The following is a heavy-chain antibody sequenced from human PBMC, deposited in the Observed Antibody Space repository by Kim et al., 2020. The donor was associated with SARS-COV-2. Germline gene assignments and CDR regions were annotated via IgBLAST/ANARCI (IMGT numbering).Heavy chain of an antibody. V-gene: IGHV1-24*01. Sequence: ASAKVSCKVSGYTLTELSMHWVRQAPGKGLEWMGGFDPEDGETIYAQKFQGRVTMTEDTSTDTAYMELSSLRSEDTAVYYCETSPAVAGTYYYYYGMDVWGQGTTVTVSS. CDR2: FDPEDGET. D-gene: IGHD6-19*01. J-gene: IGHJ6*02. CDR3: ETSPAVAGTYYYYYGMDV. CDR1: GYTLTELS.